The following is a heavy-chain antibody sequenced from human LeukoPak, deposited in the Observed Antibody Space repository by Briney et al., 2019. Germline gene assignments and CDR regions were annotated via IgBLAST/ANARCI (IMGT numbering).Heavy chain of an antibody. J-gene: IGHJ6*02. CDR1: GFTFSSYW. Sequence: GGSLRLSCAASGFTFSSYWMNWVRQVPGRGPEWVANVNRDGSETYYLDSVKGRFTISKDNAKNSLYLQMNSLRAEDTALYHCARNNGMDVWGQGTTVIVSS. V-gene: IGHV3-7*03. CDR3: ARNNGMDV. CDR2: VNRDGSET.